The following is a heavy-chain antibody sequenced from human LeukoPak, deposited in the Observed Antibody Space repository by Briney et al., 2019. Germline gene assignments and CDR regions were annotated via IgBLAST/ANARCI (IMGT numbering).Heavy chain of an antibody. Sequence: GGSLRLSCAASGFTFSNAWMSWVRQAPGKGLEWVGRIKSKTDGGTTDYAAPVKGRFTISRDDSKSTLYLQMNSLKTEDTAVYYCTTEGGATDYFDYWGQGTLVTVSS. D-gene: IGHD1-26*01. CDR3: TTEGGATDYFDY. CDR2: IKSKTDGGTT. CDR1: GFTFSNAW. J-gene: IGHJ4*02. V-gene: IGHV3-15*01.